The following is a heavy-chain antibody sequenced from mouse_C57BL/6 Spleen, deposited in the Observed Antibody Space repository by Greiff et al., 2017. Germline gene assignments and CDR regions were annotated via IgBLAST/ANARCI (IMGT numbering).Heavy chain of an antibody. CDR1: GYSITSGYY. J-gene: IGHJ2*01. CDR2: ISYDGSN. V-gene: IGHV3-6*01. Sequence: EVQVVESGPGLVKPSQSLSLTCSVTGYSITSGYYWNWIRQFPGNKLEWMGYISYDGSNNYNPSLKNRISITRDTSKNQFFLKLNSVTTEDTATYYCARGGYYSNLDYWGQGTTLTVSS. CDR3: ARGGYYSNLDY. D-gene: IGHD2-5*01.